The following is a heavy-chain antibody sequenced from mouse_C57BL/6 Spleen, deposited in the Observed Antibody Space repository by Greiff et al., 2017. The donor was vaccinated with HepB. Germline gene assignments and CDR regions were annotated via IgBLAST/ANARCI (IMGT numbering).Heavy chain of an antibody. CDR2: INPNNGGT. Sequence: EVQLQQSGPELVKPGASVKMSCKASGYTFTDYNMHWVKQSHGKSLEWIGYINPNNGGTSYNQKFKGKATLTVNKSSSTAYMELRSLTSEDSAVYYCARGGHYYGSSVRLGMDYWGQGTSVTVSS. CDR3: ARGGHYYGSSVRLGMDY. J-gene: IGHJ4*01. CDR1: GYTFTDYN. D-gene: IGHD1-1*01. V-gene: IGHV1-22*01.